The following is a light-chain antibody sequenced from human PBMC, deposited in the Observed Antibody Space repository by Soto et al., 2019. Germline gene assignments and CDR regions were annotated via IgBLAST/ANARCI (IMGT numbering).Light chain of an antibody. CDR1: QSLSSY. CDR3: QQRSDWPLT. V-gene: IGKV3-11*01. J-gene: IGKJ4*01. Sequence: EIVLTQSPATLSLSLGERATLSCRASQSLSSYLAWYQQKRGQAPRLLIYDASKRATGIPARFSGSGSGTDFTLSNSSLEPDEFAVYYCQQRSDWPLTFGGGTKVEIK. CDR2: DAS.